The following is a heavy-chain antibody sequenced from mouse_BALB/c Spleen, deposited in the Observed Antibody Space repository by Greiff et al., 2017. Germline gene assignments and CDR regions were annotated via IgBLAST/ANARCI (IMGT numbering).Heavy chain of an antibody. CDR2: IYPGSGST. Sequence: LKQPGSELVRPGASVKLSCKASGYTFTSYWMHWVKQRPGQGLEWIGNIYPGSGSTNYDGKFKSKATLTVDTSSSTAYMQLSSLTSEDSAVYDCTSGDWDFYAMDYWGQGTSVTVSS. J-gene: IGHJ4*01. CDR3: TSGDWDFYAMDY. CDR1: GYTFTSYW. D-gene: IGHD4-1*01. V-gene: IGHV1S22*01.